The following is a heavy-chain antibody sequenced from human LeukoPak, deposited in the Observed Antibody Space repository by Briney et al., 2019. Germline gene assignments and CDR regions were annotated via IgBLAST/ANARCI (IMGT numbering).Heavy chain of an antibody. CDR1: GGSISSYY. V-gene: IGHV4-59*13. CDR3: ARLMITSGGVRVGYYGMDV. D-gene: IGHD3-16*01. Sequence: SETLSLTCTVSGGSISSYYWSWIRQPPGKGLEWIGYIYNSGSTNYNPSLKSRVTISEDMSKNQFSLKLSSVTAADTAVYYCARLMITSGGVRVGYYGMDVWGQGTTVTVSS. J-gene: IGHJ6*02. CDR2: IYNSGST.